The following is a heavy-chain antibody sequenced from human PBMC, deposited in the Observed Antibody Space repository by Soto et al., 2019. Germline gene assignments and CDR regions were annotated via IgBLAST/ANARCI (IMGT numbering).Heavy chain of an antibody. CDR1: GFTFSSYS. V-gene: IGHV3-21*01. Sequence: GGSLRLSCAASGFTFSSYSMNWVRQAPGKGLEWVSSISSSSSYIYYADSVKGRFTISRDNTKNSLYLQMNSLRAEDTAVYYCARDGATINDYWGQGTLVTVSS. D-gene: IGHD5-12*01. J-gene: IGHJ4*02. CDR2: ISSSSSYI. CDR3: ARDGATINDY.